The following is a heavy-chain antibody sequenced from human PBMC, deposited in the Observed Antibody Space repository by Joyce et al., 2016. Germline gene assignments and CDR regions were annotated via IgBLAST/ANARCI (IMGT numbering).Heavy chain of an antibody. V-gene: IGHV1-69*02. D-gene: IGHD5-24*01. CDR1: GGSFNKYT. CDR3: AGTFNYPHHDGMDV. J-gene: IGHJ6*02. Sequence: QVHLVQSGAEVKKSGSSVKVSCKASGGSFNKYTVSWVRQAPGQGLAWMVRIIPILNMTNYAQEFQGRVTITADKSTTTAYMQLTGLRSDDTAVYFCAGTFNYPHHDGMDVWGQGTTVTVSS. CDR2: IIPILNMT.